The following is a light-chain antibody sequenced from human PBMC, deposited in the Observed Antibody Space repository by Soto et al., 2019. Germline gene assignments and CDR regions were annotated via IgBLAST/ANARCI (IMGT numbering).Light chain of an antibody. V-gene: IGKV3-15*01. CDR3: QQYNNWPPWT. CDR1: QSISTS. Sequence: EIVMTQSPATLSASPGERVTLSCRASQSISTSLAWFQQKPGQAPSLLIFGASTRAAGIPARFSGSGSGTEFTLTINSLQSEDFALYYCQQYNNWPPWTFGQGTKVDIK. CDR2: GAS. J-gene: IGKJ1*01.